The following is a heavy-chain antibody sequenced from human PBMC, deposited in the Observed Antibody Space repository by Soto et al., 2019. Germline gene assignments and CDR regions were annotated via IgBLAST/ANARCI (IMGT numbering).Heavy chain of an antibody. V-gene: IGHV1-3*01. Sequence: ASVKVSCKASGYTFTSYAMHWVRQAPGQRLEWMGWINAGNGNTKYSQKFQGRVTITRDTSASTAYMELSSLRSEDTAVYYCARGSPLYDSSGYYQKGAFEIWGQGTMVTVSS. D-gene: IGHD3-22*01. CDR3: ARGSPLYDSSGYYQKGAFEI. CDR2: INAGNGNT. CDR1: GYTFTSYA. J-gene: IGHJ3*02.